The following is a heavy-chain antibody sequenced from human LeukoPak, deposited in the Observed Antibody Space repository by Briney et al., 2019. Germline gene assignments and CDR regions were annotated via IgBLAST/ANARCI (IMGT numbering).Heavy chain of an antibody. J-gene: IGHJ3*02. D-gene: IGHD6-19*01. Sequence: GGSLRLSCAASEFTFSNYAMSWVRQTPGKGLEWASAISGGGDSTYYADSVNGRFTISRDNSKNTLYLQMNSLRGEDTALYYCSKMAGRSGWYGGNAFDIWGQGTMVTVSS. CDR2: ISGGGDST. CDR3: SKMAGRSGWYGGNAFDI. V-gene: IGHV3-23*01. CDR1: EFTFSNYA.